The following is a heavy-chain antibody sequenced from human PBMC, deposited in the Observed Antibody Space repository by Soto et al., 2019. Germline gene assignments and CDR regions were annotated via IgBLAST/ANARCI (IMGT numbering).Heavy chain of an antibody. V-gene: IGHV3-49*04. D-gene: IGHD6-6*01. CDR1: GFTFGDYA. CDR3: TRDQLGIAARPEGSPEYYYYGMDV. Sequence: GGSLRLSCTASGFTFGDYAMSWVRQAPGKGLEWVGFIRSKAYGGTTEYAASVKGRFTISRDDSKSIAYLQMNSLKTEDTAVYYCTRDQLGIAARPEGSPEYYYYGMDVWGQGTTVTVSS. CDR2: IRSKAYGGTT. J-gene: IGHJ6*02.